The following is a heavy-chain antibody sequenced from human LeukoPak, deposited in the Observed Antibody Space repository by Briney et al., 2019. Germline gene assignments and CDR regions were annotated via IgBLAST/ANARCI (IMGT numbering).Heavy chain of an antibody. CDR3: AKELHPDYGDYVAGMDV. CDR2: ISWNSGSI. Sequence: PGGSLRLSCAASGFTFDDYAMHWVRQAPGKGLEWVSGISWNSGSIGYADSVKGRFTISRDNAKNSLYLQMNSLRAKDTALYYCAKELHPDYGDYVAGMDVWGQGTTVTVSS. D-gene: IGHD4-17*01. CDR1: GFTFDDYA. J-gene: IGHJ6*02. V-gene: IGHV3-9*01.